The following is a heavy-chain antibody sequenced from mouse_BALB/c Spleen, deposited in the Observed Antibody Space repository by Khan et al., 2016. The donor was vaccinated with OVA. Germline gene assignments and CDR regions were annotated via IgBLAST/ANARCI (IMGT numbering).Heavy chain of an antibody. Sequence: EVQLQESGPDLVKPSQSLSLTCTVTGYSITSGYSWHWIRLFPGNKLEWMGYIYHSGSINYNPSLKSRFSITRDTFKHLFFLQLNSVNTEDTASYYCSKDGSYVDFWGQGTTVTVSS. CDR3: SKDGSYVDF. CDR1: GYSITSGYS. V-gene: IGHV3-1*02. J-gene: IGHJ4*01. D-gene: IGHD6-1*01. CDR2: IYHSGSI.